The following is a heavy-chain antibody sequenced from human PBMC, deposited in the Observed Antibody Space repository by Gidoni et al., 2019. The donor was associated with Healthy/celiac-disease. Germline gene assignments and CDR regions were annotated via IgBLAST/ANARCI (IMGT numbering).Heavy chain of an antibody. CDR1: GFTFNEYG. CDR2: ISWNSGSI. CDR3: AKDRGYQLLYYFDY. J-gene: IGHJ4*02. D-gene: IGHD2-2*01. V-gene: IGHV3-9*01. Sequence: EVQLVESGGGLVQPGRSLRLSCAASGFTFNEYGMHWVRQAPGKGLEWVSGISWNSGSIGYADCVKGRFTISRDNAKNSLYLQMNSLRAEDTALYYCAKDRGYQLLYYFDYWGQGTLVTVSS.